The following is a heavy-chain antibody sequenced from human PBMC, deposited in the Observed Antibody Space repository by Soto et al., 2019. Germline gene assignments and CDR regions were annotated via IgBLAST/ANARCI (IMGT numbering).Heavy chain of an antibody. D-gene: IGHD6-13*01. CDR3: ARETAAAGSLGNWYFDL. CDR2: IYYSGST. Sequence: SETLSLTCTVSGGSISSYYWSWIRQHPGKGLEWIGYIYYSGSTYYNPSPKSRVTISVDTSKNQFSLKLSSVTAADTAVYYCARETAAAGSLGNWYFDLWGRGTLVTVSS. V-gene: IGHV4-59*06. J-gene: IGHJ2*01. CDR1: GGSISSYY.